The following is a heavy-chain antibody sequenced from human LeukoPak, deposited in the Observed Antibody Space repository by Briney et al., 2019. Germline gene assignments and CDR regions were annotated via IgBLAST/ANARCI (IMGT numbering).Heavy chain of an antibody. CDR3: ARETNDFWSGYNWFDP. CDR1: GGSISSSSYY. J-gene: IGHJ5*02. Sequence: SETLSLTCTVSGGSISSSSYYWGWIRQPPGKGLEWIGYIYYSGSTYYNPSLKSRVTISVDTSKNQFSLKLSSVTAADTAVYYCARETNDFWSGYNWFDPWGQGTLVTVSS. V-gene: IGHV4-31*03. CDR2: IYYSGST. D-gene: IGHD3-3*01.